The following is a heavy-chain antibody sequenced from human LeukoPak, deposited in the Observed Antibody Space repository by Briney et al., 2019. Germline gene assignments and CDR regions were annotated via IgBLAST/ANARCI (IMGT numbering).Heavy chain of an antibody. CDR3: XXXLGGGSYVGWFDP. V-gene: IGHV6-1*01. CDR2: TYYRSKWYN. CDR1: GDSVSSNSAA. D-gene: IGHD1-26*01. Sequence: SQTLSLTCAISGDSVSSNSAAWNWIRQSPSRGLEWLGRTYYRSKWYNDYAVSVKSRITINPDTSKNQFSLQLNSVTPEDTAVYXXXXXLGGGSYVGWFDPWGQGTLVTVSS. J-gene: IGHJ5*02.